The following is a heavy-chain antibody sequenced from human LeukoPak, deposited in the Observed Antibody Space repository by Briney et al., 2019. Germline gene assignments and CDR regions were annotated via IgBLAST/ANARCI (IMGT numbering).Heavy chain of an antibody. V-gene: IGHV3-21*01. Sequence: PGGSLRLSCAASGFTFSIYSMNWVRQAPGKGLEWVSSISSSSSYIYYADSVKGRFTISRDNAKNSLYLQMNSLRAEDTAVYYCAPGAMVRGASSWGQGTLVTVSS. D-gene: IGHD3-10*01. J-gene: IGHJ5*02. CDR2: ISSSSSYI. CDR3: APGAMVRGASS. CDR1: GFTFSIYS.